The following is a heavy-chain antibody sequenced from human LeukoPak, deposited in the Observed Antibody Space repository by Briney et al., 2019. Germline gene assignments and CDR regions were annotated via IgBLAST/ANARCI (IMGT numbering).Heavy chain of an antibody. CDR1: GYTFTSYD. CDR2: MNPNSGNT. CDR3: ARSAISSSWYYYYYYMDV. D-gene: IGHD6-13*01. J-gene: IGHJ6*03. Sequence: ASVKVSCKASGYTFTSYDINWVRQAPGQGLEWMGWMNPNSGNTGYAQKFQGRVTMTRNTSISTAYMELSSLRSEDTAVYYCARSAISSSWYYYYYYMDVWGKGTTVTISS. V-gene: IGHV1-8*01.